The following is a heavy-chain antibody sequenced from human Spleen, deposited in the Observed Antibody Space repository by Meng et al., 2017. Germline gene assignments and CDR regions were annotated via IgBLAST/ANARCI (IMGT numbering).Heavy chain of an antibody. CDR3: ARRRGGSGRDC. CDR2: IYHSGST. J-gene: IGHJ4*02. D-gene: IGHD3-10*01. V-gene: IGHV4-39*01. Sequence: QGQAKQWGAGLLKPSETLSLTCVVSGGSISSSNYYWDWIRQPPGKGLEWIGAIYHSGSTSYNPSLQSRVTMFVDTSKNQFSLMLTSVTATDTAVYYCARRRGGSGRDCWGQGTLVTVSS. CDR1: GGSISSSNYY.